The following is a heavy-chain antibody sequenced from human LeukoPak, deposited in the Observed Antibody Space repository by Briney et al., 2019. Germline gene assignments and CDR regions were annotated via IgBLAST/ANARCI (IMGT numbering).Heavy chain of an antibody. CDR1: GFTFSSYN. CDR2: ISSSGSTF. Sequence: GGSLRLSCAASGFTFSSYNMNWVCQAPGKGLEWLSYISSSGSTFSYADSVKGRFTISRDNAQNSLYLQMNSLRAEDAAVYYCASRITGTSVNYWGQGTLVTVSS. CDR3: ASRITGTSVNY. V-gene: IGHV3-48*01. J-gene: IGHJ4*02. D-gene: IGHD1-7*01.